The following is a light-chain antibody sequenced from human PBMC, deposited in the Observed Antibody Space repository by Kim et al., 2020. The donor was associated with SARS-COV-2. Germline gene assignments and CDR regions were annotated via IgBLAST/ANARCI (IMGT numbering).Light chain of an antibody. Sequence: ASPGESVTLSCRSTKRVNDNLAWYQQKPGQPPRLLVYGGSVTPTYIPARFSGSGSKTEYTLTVTSLQSEDFAIYYCQQYDEWPWTFGQGTKVDIK. V-gene: IGKV3-15*01. CDR1: KRVNDN. J-gene: IGKJ1*01. CDR2: GGS. CDR3: QQYDEWPWT.